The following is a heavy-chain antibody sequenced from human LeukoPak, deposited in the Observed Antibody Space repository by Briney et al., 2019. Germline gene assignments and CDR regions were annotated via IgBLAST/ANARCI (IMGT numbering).Heavy chain of an antibody. J-gene: IGHJ6*03. D-gene: IGHD5-12*01. CDR1: GVSISSSSYY. V-gene: IGHV4-39*07. CDR2: IYYSGTT. CDR3: ARGPWLRGGYYYYYMDV. Sequence: PSETLSLTCTVSGVSISSSSYYWGWLRQPPGKGLEWIGSIYYSGTTYYNPSLKSRVTILVDTSKNQFSLKLSSVTAADTAVYYCARGPWLRGGYYYYYMDVWGKGTTVTVSS.